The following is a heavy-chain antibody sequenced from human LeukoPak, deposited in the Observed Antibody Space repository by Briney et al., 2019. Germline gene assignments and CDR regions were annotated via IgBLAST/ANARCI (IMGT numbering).Heavy chain of an antibody. J-gene: IGHJ4*02. Sequence: ASVKVSCKASGYTFTGYYMHWVRQAPGQGLEWMGWINPNSGGTNYAQKFQGRVTMTRDTSISTAYMELSRLRSDDTAVYYCARSIYYGSGSYYHFDYWGQGTLVTVSS. CDR1: GYTFTGYY. V-gene: IGHV1-2*02. CDR2: INPNSGGT. CDR3: ARSIYYGSGSYYHFDY. D-gene: IGHD3-10*01.